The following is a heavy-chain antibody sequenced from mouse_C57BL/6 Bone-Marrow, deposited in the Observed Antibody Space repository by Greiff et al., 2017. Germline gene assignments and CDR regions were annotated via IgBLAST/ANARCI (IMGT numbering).Heavy chain of an antibody. V-gene: IGHV1-64*01. CDR3: APLLLRWAWFAY. CDR1: GYTFTSYW. D-gene: IGHD1-1*01. CDR2: IHPNSGST. J-gene: IGHJ3*01. Sequence: QVQLKESGAELVKPGASVKLSCKASGYTFTSYWMHWVKQRPGQGLEWIGMIHPNSGSTNYNEKFKSKATLTVDKSSSTAYMQLSSLTSEDSAVYYCAPLLLRWAWFAYWGQGTLVTVSA.